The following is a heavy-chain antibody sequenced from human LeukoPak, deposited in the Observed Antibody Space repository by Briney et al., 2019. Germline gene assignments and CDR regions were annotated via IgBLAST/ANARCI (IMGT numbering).Heavy chain of an antibody. CDR2: IIPIFGTA. CDR1: GGTFSSYA. D-gene: IGHD6-13*01. Sequence: GASVKVSCKASGGTFSSYAISWVRQAPGQGLEWMGGIIPIFGTANYAQKFQGRVTITADKSTSTAYMELSSLRSEDTAVYYCARDRKQQLVFPEGFDPWGQGTLATVSS. CDR3: ARDRKQQLVFPEGFDP. J-gene: IGHJ5*02. V-gene: IGHV1-69*06.